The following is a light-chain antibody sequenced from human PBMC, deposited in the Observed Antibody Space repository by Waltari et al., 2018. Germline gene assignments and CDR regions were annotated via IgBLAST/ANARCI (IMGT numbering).Light chain of an antibody. J-gene: IGLJ3*02. V-gene: IGLV7-46*01. Sequence: QAVVTQEPSLTVSPGGTVTLTCGSSTGAVTSGHYPYWFQQKPGHVPRTLIYDTSNKHSWTPARCSGSLLGGKAALTLSGAQPEDEAEYYCFLWYSGARWVFGGGTKLSVL. CDR2: DTS. CDR3: FLWYSGARWV. CDR1: TGAVTSGHY.